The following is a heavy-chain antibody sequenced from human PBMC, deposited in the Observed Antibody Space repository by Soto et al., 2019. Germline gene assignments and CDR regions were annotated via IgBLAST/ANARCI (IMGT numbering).Heavy chain of an antibody. CDR1: GFTFSDNL. D-gene: IGHD5-18*01. CDR2: LNPDTGNT. V-gene: IGHV1-3*01. J-gene: IGHJ3*01. Sequence: QVQLVQSGAELKKPGASVNISCTASGFTFSDNLINWVRQAPGQGLEWMGWLNPDTGNTRYSETFQGRVTISRHSAASIAYVELSDRENEDTVLYCCARDRHSAGPRANDAFDVWGQGTMITVSS. CDR3: ARDRHSAGPRANDAFDV.